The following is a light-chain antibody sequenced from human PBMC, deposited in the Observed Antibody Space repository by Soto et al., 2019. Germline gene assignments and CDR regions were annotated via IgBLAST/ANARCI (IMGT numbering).Light chain of an antibody. CDR2: AAS. J-gene: IGKJ5*01. CDR1: QGVTSY. Sequence: DIQMTQSPSSLSASVGDRVTISCRASQGVTSYLAWYQQTPGKAPKLLIYAASTLESGVPSRFSGSGSGTEFTLTINSLQPEDFATYYCQQSYTIPPTFGQGTRLEI. CDR3: QQSYTIPPT. V-gene: IGKV1-39*01.